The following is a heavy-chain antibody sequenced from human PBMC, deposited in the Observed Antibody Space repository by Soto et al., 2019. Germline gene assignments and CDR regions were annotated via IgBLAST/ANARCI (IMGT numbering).Heavy chain of an antibody. J-gene: IGHJ3*02. D-gene: IGHD4-17*01. CDR1: GGSFSGYY. Sequence: SETLSLTCAVYGGSFSGYYWSWIRQPPGKGLEWIGEINHSGSTNYNPSLKSRVTISVDTSKNQFSLKLSSVTAADTAVYYCARGLLDYGDYDAFDIWGQGTMVTVSS. V-gene: IGHV4-34*01. CDR3: ARGLLDYGDYDAFDI. CDR2: INHSGST.